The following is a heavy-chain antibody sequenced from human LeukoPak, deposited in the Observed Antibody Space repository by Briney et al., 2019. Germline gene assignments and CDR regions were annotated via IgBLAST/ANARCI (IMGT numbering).Heavy chain of an antibody. D-gene: IGHD3-16*01. CDR3: ARGRPYYDYVWGADYMDV. V-gene: IGHV1-8*01. CDR1: GYTFTSYD. Sequence: ASVKVSCKASGYTFTSYDINWVRQATGQGLEWMGWMDPNSGNTGYAQKFQGRVTMTRNTSISTAYMELSGLRSEDTAVYYCARGRPYYDYVWGADYMDVWGKGTTVTISS. J-gene: IGHJ6*03. CDR2: MDPNSGNT.